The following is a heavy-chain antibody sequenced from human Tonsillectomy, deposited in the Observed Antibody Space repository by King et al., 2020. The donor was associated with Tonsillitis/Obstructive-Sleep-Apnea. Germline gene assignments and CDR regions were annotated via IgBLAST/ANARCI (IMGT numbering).Heavy chain of an antibody. CDR1: GGSISSSSYY. Sequence: LQLQESGPGLVKPSETLSLTCSVSGGSISSSSYYWGWIRQPPGKGLEWIGSIYYSGSTYYNPSLKSRVTMSVDTPKNQFSLKLSSVTAADRAVYYCARHAPVYYDISGSAYYMDVWGKGTTVTVSS. J-gene: IGHJ6*03. CDR3: ARHAPVYYDISGSAYYMDV. V-gene: IGHV4-39*01. CDR2: IYYSGST. D-gene: IGHD3-22*01.